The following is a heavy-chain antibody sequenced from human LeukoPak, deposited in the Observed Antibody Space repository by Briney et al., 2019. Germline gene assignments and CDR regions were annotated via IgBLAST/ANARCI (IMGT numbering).Heavy chain of an antibody. CDR1: GYTFTSYG. J-gene: IGHJ4*02. Sequence: ASVKVSCKASGYTFTSYGISWVRQAPGQGLEWMGWISAYNGNTNYAQKLQGRVTMTTDTSTSTAYMELRSLRSEDTAVYYCARASSSWQPFDYWGQGTLVTVSS. D-gene: IGHD6-13*01. CDR3: ARASSSWQPFDY. V-gene: IGHV1-18*01. CDR2: ISAYNGNT.